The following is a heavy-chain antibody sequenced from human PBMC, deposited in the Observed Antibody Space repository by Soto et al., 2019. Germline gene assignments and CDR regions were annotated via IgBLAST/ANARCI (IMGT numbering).Heavy chain of an antibody. D-gene: IGHD3-10*01. J-gene: IGHJ4*02. CDR3: ARAATGSYHSAY. CDR2: IAPHSGRT. Sequence: QVQLVQSGPEVKKPGASVRVSCMTSGYAFTSYGVNWVRQAPGQGLEWMGWIAPHSGRTTYLPKFQGRVTITADASTNTAYMELGSLSSDDTGIYFCARAATGSYHSAYWGQGTVFTVSS. V-gene: IGHV1-18*04. CDR1: GYAFTSYG.